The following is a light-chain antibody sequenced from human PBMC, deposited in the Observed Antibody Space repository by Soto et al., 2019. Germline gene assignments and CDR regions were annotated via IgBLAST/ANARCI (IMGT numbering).Light chain of an antibody. J-gene: IGKJ1*01. CDR2: GAS. V-gene: IGKV3-20*01. CDR1: QTVSSNF. CDR3: QQYGSSPET. Sequence: EMLFTQSPDTLSLSPGERATLSCRASQTVSSNFLAWYQQRNGQAPILLIYGASSRAAGIPDRFSGSGSGTDCTLTISRLEPEDLAVYYCQQYGSSPETFGQGTKVDIK.